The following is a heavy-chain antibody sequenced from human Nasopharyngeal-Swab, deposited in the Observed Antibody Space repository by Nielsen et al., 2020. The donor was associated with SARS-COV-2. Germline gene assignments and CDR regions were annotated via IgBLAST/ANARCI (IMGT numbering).Heavy chain of an antibody. V-gene: IGHV3-23*01. J-gene: IGHJ4*02. CDR3: AKGLKGPYFF. CDR2: ISGRGDNT. CDR1: GFPFSTYG. D-gene: IGHD2/OR15-2a*01. Sequence: GESQKISCAASGFPFSTYGMSWVRQAPGKGLEWVSSISGRGDNTYYADSVKGRFTISRDNSKNTLYLQMNSLRAEDTAIYYCAKGLKGPYFFWGQGTLVTVSS.